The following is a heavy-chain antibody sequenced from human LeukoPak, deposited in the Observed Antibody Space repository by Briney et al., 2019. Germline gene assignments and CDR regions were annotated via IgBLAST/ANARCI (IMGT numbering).Heavy chain of an antibody. CDR1: GYTFTSYG. CDR3: ARKPWYSSGWYADY. D-gene: IGHD6-19*01. CDR2: ISAYNGNT. Sequence: ASVKVSCKASGYTFTSYGISWVRQAPGQGLEWMGWISAYNGNTNYAQKLQGRVTMTRDTSISTAYMELSRLRSDDTAVYYCARKPWYSSGWYADYWGQGTLVTVSS. V-gene: IGHV1-18*01. J-gene: IGHJ4*02.